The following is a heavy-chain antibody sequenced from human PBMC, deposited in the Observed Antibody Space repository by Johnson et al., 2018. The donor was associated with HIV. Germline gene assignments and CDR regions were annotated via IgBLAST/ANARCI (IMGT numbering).Heavy chain of an antibody. CDR1: GFTFSSYG. J-gene: IGHJ3*02. CDR3: ASWVTARAPLLI. CDR2: IWYDGSKK. D-gene: IGHD6-6*01. V-gene: IGHV3-33*01. Sequence: QVQLVESGGGVVQPGRSLRLSCAASGFTFSSYGMHWVRQAPGTGLEWVAVIWYDGSKKNYADSVKGRFPISRDNAKNTLYLQMNSRRAEDTAVYYCASWVTARAPLLIWGQGTMVTVSS.